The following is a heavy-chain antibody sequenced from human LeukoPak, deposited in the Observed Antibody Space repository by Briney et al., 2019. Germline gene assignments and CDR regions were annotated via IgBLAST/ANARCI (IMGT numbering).Heavy chain of an antibody. CDR2: LSFDGSNK. Sequence: GGSLRLSCAASGFTFSSYGMHWVRQAPGKGLEWVAVLSFDGSNKYYADSVKGRVTISRDNSKNTLYLQMNSLRDEDTAVYYCAKDKSSSGYWYYFDYWGQGTLVTVSS. J-gene: IGHJ4*02. CDR3: AKDKSSSGYWYYFDY. CDR1: GFTFSSYG. V-gene: IGHV3-30*18. D-gene: IGHD3-22*01.